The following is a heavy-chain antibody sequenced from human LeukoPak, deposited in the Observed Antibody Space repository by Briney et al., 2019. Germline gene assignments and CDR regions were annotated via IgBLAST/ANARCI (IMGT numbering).Heavy chain of an antibody. CDR1: GFTFSDYS. D-gene: IGHD3-3*01. V-gene: IGHV3-21*01. Sequence: PGGSLRLSCAASGFTFSDYSMNWVRQAPGKGLEWVSSISNSGSYIYYADSVKGRFTISRDNAKNSLYLQMNSLRAEDTAVYYCARVGQRGYDFWGQGTLVTVSS. J-gene: IGHJ4*02. CDR3: ARVGQRGYDF. CDR2: ISNSGSYI.